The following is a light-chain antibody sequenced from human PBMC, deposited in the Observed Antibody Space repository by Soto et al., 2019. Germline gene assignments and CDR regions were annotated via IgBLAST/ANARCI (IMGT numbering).Light chain of an antibody. V-gene: IGLV2-14*01. CDR2: GVS. CDR1: SSDVGGYNY. CDR3: SSYTSSSTLYV. J-gene: IGLJ1*01. Sequence: QSVLAQPASVSGSPGQSITVSCTGTSSDVGGYNYVSWCQQHPGKAPKVIIYGVSNRPSGVSNRFSGSKSANTASLTISGLQAEDEADYYCSSYTSSSTLYVFGTGTKVTVL.